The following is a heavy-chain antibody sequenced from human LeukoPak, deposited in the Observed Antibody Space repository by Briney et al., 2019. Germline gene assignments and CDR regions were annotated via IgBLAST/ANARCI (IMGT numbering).Heavy chain of an antibody. J-gene: IGHJ6*03. CDR2: INPSGGST. CDR1: GYTFTSYY. Sequence: ASVKVSCRASGYTFTSYYMHWVRQAPGQGLEWMGIINPSGGSTSYAQKFQGRVTMTRDMSTSTVYMELSSLRSEDTAVYYCARGTWIYYYYMDVWGKGTTVTVSS. CDR3: ARGTWIYYYYMDV. D-gene: IGHD5-12*01. V-gene: IGHV1-46*01.